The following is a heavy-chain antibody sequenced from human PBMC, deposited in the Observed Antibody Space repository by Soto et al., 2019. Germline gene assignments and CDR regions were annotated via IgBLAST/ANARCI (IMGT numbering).Heavy chain of an antibody. CDR1: GGSIKTNVW. Sequence: QVQLQESGPGLVKPSGTLSLTCTVSGGSIKTNVWWSWVRQPPGKGLEWIGEIFHNGNTYYNPSLPSRVTMSVDKSKNQFSLMLTSVTAADTAMYYCARDAAVPGEADRFDYWGQGILVTVSS. CDR3: ARDAAVPGEADRFDY. CDR2: IFHNGNT. D-gene: IGHD3-10*01. V-gene: IGHV4-4*02. J-gene: IGHJ4*02.